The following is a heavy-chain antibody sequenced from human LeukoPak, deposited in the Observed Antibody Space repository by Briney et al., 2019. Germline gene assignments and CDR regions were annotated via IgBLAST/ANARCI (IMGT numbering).Heavy chain of an antibody. V-gene: IGHV1-69*13. D-gene: IGHD3-10*01. J-gene: IGHJ4*02. Sequence: GASVKVSCKASGGTFSSYAISWVRQAPGQGLEWMGGIIPIFGTANYAQKFQGRVTITADESTSTAYMELRSLRSDDTAVYYCARGGGLVFLADWGQGTLVTVSS. CDR3: ARGGGLVFLAD. CDR2: IIPIFGTA. CDR1: GGTFSSYA.